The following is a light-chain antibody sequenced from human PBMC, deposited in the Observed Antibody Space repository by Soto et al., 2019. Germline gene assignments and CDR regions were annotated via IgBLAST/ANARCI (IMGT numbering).Light chain of an antibody. J-gene: IGKJ1*01. V-gene: IGKV1-5*01. CDR3: QQYNSYST. Sequence: DIQMTQSPSTLSASVGDRVTITCRASQSISSWLAWYQQKPGKAPKLLIYDASSLESGVPSSFSGSGSGTEFTLTISSLQPDDFVTYYCQQYNSYSTFGQGTKVDIK. CDR1: QSISSW. CDR2: DAS.